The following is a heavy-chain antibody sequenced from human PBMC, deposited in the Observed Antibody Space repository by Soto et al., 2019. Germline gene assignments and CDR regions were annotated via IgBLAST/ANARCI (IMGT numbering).Heavy chain of an antibody. CDR2: IIPIFGTA. V-gene: IGHV1-69*13. D-gene: IGHD2-15*01. CDR3: ARLIVVVAATSDYYGMDV. Sequence: ASVKVSCKASGGTFSSYAISWVRQAPGQGLEWMGGIIPIFGTANYAQKFQGRVTITADESTSTAYMELSSLRSEDTAVYYCARLIVVVAATSDYYGMDVWGQGTTVTVSS. CDR1: GGTFSSYA. J-gene: IGHJ6*02.